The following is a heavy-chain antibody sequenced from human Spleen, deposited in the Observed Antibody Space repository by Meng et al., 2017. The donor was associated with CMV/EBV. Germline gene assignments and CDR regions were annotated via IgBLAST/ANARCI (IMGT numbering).Heavy chain of an antibody. CDR2: ISSSGSTI. D-gene: IGHD3-3*01. CDR1: GLTFSYYG. J-gene: IGHJ6*02. Sequence: GESLKISCAASGLTFSYYGMHWVRQAPGKGLEWVSYISSSGSTIYYADSVKGRFTISRDNAKNSLYLQMNSLRAEDTAVYYCARVRLWSGYYPNYGMDVWGQGTTVTVSS. CDR3: ARVRLWSGYYPNYGMDV. V-gene: IGHV3-48*04.